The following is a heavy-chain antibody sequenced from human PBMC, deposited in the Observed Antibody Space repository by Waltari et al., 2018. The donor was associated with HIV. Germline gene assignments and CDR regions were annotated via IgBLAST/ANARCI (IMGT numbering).Heavy chain of an antibody. CDR2: VKPTSGTT. V-gene: IGHV1-46*01. CDR3: ARGGPLSGPATPFDR. Sequence: QVQLVQSGAEVKKPGASVRLSCKASGYAFPTFYIHWLRQAPGQSPEWMGIVKPTSGTTSYTQRFQGRVTMARDTSTSTAYMELTGLKSEDTAFYYCARGGPLSGPATPFDRWGQGTLITVSS. CDR1: GYAFPTFY. J-gene: IGHJ5*02.